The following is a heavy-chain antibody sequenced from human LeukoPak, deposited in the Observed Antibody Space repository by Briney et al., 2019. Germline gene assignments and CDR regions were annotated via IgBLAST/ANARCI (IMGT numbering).Heavy chain of an antibody. Sequence: SVKVSCKASRYTFTGYYIHWVRQAPGQGLEWMGRIIPIFGTPNYAQRFQGRVTITADIVSSTAYMEVNNLTSEDTAVYFCAKQGALRQDYYMDVWGNGTTVTVSS. V-gene: IGHV1-69*06. CDR2: IIPIFGTP. J-gene: IGHJ6*03. CDR1: RYTFTGYY. CDR3: AKQGALRQDYYMDV.